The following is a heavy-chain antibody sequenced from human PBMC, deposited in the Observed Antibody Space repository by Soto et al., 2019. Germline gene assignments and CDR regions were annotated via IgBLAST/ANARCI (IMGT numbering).Heavy chain of an antibody. CDR3: ARGLVAAAGTRYFQH. CDR1: GGSFSGYY. Sequence: QVQLQQWGAGLLKPSETLSLTCAVYGGSFSGYYWSWIRQPPGKGLEWIGEINHSGSTNYNPSLKSRVTISVDTSKNQFSLKLSSVTAADTAVYYCARGLVAAAGTRYFQHWGQGTLVTVSS. D-gene: IGHD6-13*01. V-gene: IGHV4-34*01. CDR2: INHSGST. J-gene: IGHJ1*01.